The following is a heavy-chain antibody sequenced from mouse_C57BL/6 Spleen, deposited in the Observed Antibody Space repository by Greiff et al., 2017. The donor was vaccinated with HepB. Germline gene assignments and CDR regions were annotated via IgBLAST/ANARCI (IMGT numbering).Heavy chain of an antibody. J-gene: IGHJ2*01. CDR2: ISSGSSTI. CDR3: ASRNSYHFDY. CDR1: GFTFSDYG. V-gene: IGHV5-17*01. D-gene: IGHD5-1-1*01. Sequence: EVQLVESGGGLVKPGGSLKLSCAASGFTFSDYGMHWVRQAPEKGLEWVAYISSGSSTIYYADTVKGRFTIYRDNAKNTLFLQLTILRSEDTAMYYFASRNSYHFDYWGQGTTLTVSS.